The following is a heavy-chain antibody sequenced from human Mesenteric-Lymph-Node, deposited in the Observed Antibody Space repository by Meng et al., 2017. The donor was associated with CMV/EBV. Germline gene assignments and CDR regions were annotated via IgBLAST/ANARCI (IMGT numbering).Heavy chain of an antibody. D-gene: IGHD6-13*01. CDR1: GGTFRRYT. CDR3: AGGIEASGSGLFDS. Sequence: QVQLVQSGAGVKRHGPLVKFSCKASGGTFRRYTISQVRKAPGQGMEWVGRVLPMLVIANHAQKSQGSVRMTADKTTGTAYMELSSLRSEDTAVNYCAGGIEASGSGLFDSWGQGTLVTVSS. CDR2: VLPMLVIA. V-gene: IGHV1-69*02. J-gene: IGHJ4*02.